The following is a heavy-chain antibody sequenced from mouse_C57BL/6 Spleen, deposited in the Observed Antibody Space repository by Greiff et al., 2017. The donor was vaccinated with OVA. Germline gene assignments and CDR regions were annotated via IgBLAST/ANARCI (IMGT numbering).Heavy chain of an antibody. V-gene: IGHV3-1*01. CDR1: GYSITSGYD. J-gene: IGHJ2*01. Sequence: EVKLLESGPGMVKPSQSLSLTCTVTGYSITSGYDWHWSRHFPGNKLEWMGYISYSGSTNYNPSLKSRISITHDTSKNHFFLKLNSVTTEDTATYYCARGGLTPFDYWGQGTTLTVSS. CDR2: ISYSGST. CDR3: ARGGLTPFDY.